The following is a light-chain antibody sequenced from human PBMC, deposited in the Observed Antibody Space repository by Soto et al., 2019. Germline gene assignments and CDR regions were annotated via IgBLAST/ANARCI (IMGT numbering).Light chain of an antibody. CDR1: QSVSSSY. Sequence: EIVLTQSPGTLSLSPGERATLSCRASQSVSSSYLAWYQQKPGQAPRLLIYGASSRATGIPERFSGSGSGTDFTITISRLEPEDFAVYYCQQYGSSFTWTFGQGTKVEIK. J-gene: IGKJ1*01. V-gene: IGKV3-20*01. CDR3: QQYGSSFTWT. CDR2: GAS.